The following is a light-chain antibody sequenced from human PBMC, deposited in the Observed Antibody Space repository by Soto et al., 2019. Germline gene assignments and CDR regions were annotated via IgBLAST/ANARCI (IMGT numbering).Light chain of an antibody. CDR2: DAS. CDR1: QSVSSY. J-gene: IGKJ4*01. CDR3: QQRSNWSLT. V-gene: IGKV3-11*01. Sequence: EIVLTQSPATLSLSPGERATLSCRASQSVSSYLSWYQQKPGQAPRLLIYDASNRATGIPARFSGSGSGTEFTLTIPSLEPEDFAVYYCQQRSNWSLTGGGGPKVEIK.